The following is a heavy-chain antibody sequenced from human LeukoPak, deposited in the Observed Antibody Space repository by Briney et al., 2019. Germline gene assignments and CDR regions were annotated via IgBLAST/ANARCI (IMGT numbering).Heavy chain of an antibody. J-gene: IGHJ6*03. Sequence: SEALSLTCTVSGGSISSHYWSWLRQSPPKELGWIGYIYNSRSTNYSPSLTGRVTISVYTYKNQYSLQLRSVTAEAADGYYCAKVGRTVPVHDYYRDVLGKGTTVTVSS. CDR2: IYNSRST. CDR1: GGSISSHY. V-gene: IGHV4-59*11. D-gene: IGHD3-10*01. CDR3: AKVGRTVPVHDYYRDV.